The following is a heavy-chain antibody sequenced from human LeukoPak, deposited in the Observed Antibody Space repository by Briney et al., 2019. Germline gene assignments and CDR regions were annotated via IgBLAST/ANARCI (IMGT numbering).Heavy chain of an antibody. D-gene: IGHD3-3*01. J-gene: IGHJ5*02. Sequence: GSSVKVSCKASGGTFSSYAISWVRQAPGQGLEWMGGIIPIFGTANYAQKFQGRVTITADKSTSTAYMELSSLRSEDTAVYYCARSGGSRNGDFWSGYYVRWFDPWGQGTLITVSS. V-gene: IGHV1-69*06. CDR3: ARSGGSRNGDFWSGYYVRWFDP. CDR1: GGTFSSYA. CDR2: IIPIFGTA.